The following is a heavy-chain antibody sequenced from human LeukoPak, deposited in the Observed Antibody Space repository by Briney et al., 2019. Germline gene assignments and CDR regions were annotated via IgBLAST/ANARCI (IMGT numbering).Heavy chain of an antibody. V-gene: IGHV1-18*04. D-gene: IGHD1-26*01. CDR2: ISAYNGNT. Sequence: ASVKVSCKASGYTFTSYYMHWVRQAPGQGLEWMGWISAYNGNTNYAQKLQGRVTMTTDTSTSTAYMELRSLRSDDTAVYYCARDSVSGSYYNWFDPWGQGTLVTVSS. J-gene: IGHJ5*02. CDR1: GYTFTSYY. CDR3: ARDSVSGSYYNWFDP.